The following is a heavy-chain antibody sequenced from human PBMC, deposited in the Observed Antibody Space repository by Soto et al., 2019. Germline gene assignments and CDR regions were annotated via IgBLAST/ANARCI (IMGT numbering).Heavy chain of an antibody. J-gene: IGHJ4*02. CDR3: ARMVGATLVDF. CDR1: GASISSTTSNNW. D-gene: IGHD1-26*01. CDR2: IYHSGST. V-gene: IGHV4-4*01. Sequence: QVHLQESGPGLVRPSGTLSLTCAVSGASISSTTSNNWWSWVRQPPGKGLEWIGEIYHSGSTNYTPSLKSRVTMSVDKSTTQFYLKLTSVTAADTAVYWCARMVGATLVDFWGQGTLVTVSS.